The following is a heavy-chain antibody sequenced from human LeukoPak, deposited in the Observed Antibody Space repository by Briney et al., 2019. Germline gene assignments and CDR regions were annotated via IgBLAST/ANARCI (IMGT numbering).Heavy chain of an antibody. CDR2: ITGSDDRT. V-gene: IGHV3-23*01. Sequence: GGSLSLSCAASGFTFSSAAMTWVRQAPGKGLEWVSTITGSDDRTYYADSVKGRFTISRDFFKNTLHLQMNSQRVEDTAIYYCAKGPQLGSGYHPDYWGQGTLVTVSS. D-gene: IGHD3-22*01. J-gene: IGHJ4*02. CDR1: GFTFSSAA. CDR3: AKGPQLGSGYHPDY.